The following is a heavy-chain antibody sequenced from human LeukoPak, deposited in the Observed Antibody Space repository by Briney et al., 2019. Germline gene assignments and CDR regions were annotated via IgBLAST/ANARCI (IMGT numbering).Heavy chain of an antibody. CDR1: GGSFSGYY. CDR3: ARVGGSQQQLYQPYYYYYYMDV. D-gene: IGHD6-13*01. V-gene: IGHV4-34*01. Sequence: SETLSLTCAVYGGSFSGYYWSWIRQPPGKGLEWIGEINHSGCTNYNPSLKSRVTISVDTSKNQFSLKLSSVTAADTAVYYCARVGGSQQQLYQPYYYYYYMDVWGKGTTVTVSS. CDR2: INHSGCT. J-gene: IGHJ6*03.